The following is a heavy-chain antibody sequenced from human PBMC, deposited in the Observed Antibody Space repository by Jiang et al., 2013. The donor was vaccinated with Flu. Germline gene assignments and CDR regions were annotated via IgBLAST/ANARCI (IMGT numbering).Heavy chain of an antibody. D-gene: IGHD3-10*01. Sequence: SLTCAISGDSVSSNSAAWNWIRQSPSRGLEWLGRTYYRSKWYNDYAVSVKSRITINPDTSKNQFSLQLNSVTPEDTAVYYCASSKRGVWFGELLPYYFDYWGQGTLVTVSS. J-gene: IGHJ4*02. CDR3: ASSKRGVWFGELLPYYFDY. CDR1: GDSVSSNSAA. CDR2: TYYRSKWYN. V-gene: IGHV6-1*01.